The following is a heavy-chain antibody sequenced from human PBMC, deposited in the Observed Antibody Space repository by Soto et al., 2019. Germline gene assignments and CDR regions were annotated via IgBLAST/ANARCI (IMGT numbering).Heavy chain of an antibody. J-gene: IGHJ4*02. V-gene: IGHV3-9*01. Sequence: EVQLVESGGGLVQPGGSLRLSCAASGFIFDDYTMHWVRQAPGKGLEWVSAISWNRGDIKYADSVRGRFTISRDNAKNTLDLQMNSLRPGDTAFYYCARANHDPSSYFFAHWGQGTLVTVSS. CDR3: ARANHDPSSYFFAH. D-gene: IGHD1-1*01. CDR2: ISWNRGDI. CDR1: GFIFDDYT.